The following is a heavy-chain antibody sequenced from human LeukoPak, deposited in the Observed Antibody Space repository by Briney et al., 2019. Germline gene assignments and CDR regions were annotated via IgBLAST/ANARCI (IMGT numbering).Heavy chain of an antibody. CDR3: ARVVLRYFDDQPKRGWFDP. CDR1: GYTFTSYG. D-gene: IGHD3-9*01. V-gene: IGHV1-18*01. J-gene: IGHJ5*02. Sequence: GASVKVSCKASGYTFTSYGISWVRQAPGQGLEWMGWISAYNGNTNYAQKLQGRVTMTTDTSTSTAYMELRSLRSDDTAVYYCARVVLRYFDDQPKRGWFDPWGQGTLVTVSS. CDR2: ISAYNGNT.